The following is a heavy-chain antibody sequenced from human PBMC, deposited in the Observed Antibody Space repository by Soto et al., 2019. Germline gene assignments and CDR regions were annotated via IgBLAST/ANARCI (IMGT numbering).Heavy chain of an antibody. V-gene: IGHV3-23*01. D-gene: IGHD3-22*01. CDR2: ISGSGGST. CDR3: AKDLNPPLYYDSSGTLDY. Sequence: LRLSCAASGFTFSSYAMSWVRQAPGKGLEWVSAISGSGGSTYYADSVKGRFTISRDNSKNTLYLQMNSLRAEDTAVYYCAKDLNPPLYYDSSGTLDYWGQGTLVTVSS. J-gene: IGHJ4*02. CDR1: GFTFSSYA.